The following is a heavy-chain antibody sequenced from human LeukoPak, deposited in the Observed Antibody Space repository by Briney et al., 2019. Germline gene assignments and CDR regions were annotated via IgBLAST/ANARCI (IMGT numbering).Heavy chain of an antibody. D-gene: IGHD3-16*02. CDR2: INTGSGYI. V-gene: IGHV3-21*01. Sequence: GGSLRLSCAASGFSFNTYSMNWVRQAPGKGLEWVSSINTGSGYIYYADSVKGRFTISRDNAKSSLFLQMKSLRAEDTAVYYCAGDLSDYVWGSYRYMDYWGQGTLVTVSS. CDR1: GFSFNTYS. J-gene: IGHJ4*02. CDR3: AGDLSDYVWGSYRYMDY.